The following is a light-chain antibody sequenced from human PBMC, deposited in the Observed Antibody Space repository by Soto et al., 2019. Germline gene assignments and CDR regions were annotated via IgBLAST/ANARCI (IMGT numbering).Light chain of an antibody. CDR1: QSVSSY. CDR3: RQRSNWPRT. Sequence: EIVLTQSPFTLSLSPGERANRSFRASQSVSSYLAWYQQKPGQDPRLLIYDASNRATGIPARFSGSGSGTGFTLTISSLEPEDFAVYYCRQRSNWPRTFGQGTKVDIK. J-gene: IGKJ1*01. CDR2: DAS. V-gene: IGKV3-11*01.